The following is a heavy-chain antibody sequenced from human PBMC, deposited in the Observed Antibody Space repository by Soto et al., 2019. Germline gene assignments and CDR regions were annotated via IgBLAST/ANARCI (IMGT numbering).Heavy chain of an antibody. D-gene: IGHD6-19*01. J-gene: IGHJ4*02. CDR1: GYIFSNYA. CDR3: AKDGSVAGNLDY. V-gene: IGHV1-3*01. Sequence: ASVKVSCKASGYIFSNYAVQWVHQAPGQRLEWMGWINVGNGNTIYSQKFQGRVTITRDTSASTTYMELSSLTSEDTAMYYCAKDGSVAGNLDYWGQGTLVTVSS. CDR2: INVGNGNT.